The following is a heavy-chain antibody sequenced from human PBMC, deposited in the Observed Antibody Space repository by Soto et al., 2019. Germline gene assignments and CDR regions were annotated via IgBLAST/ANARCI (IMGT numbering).Heavy chain of an antibody. CDR3: AHRGGADYYYYYGMDV. V-gene: IGHV2-5*01. CDR1: GLSLSTSGVG. D-gene: IGHD1-26*01. Sequence: SGPTLVNPTQTLTLTCTFSGLSLSTSGVGVGWIRQPPGKALEWLALIYWNDDKRYSPSLKSRLTITKDTSKNQVVLTMTNMDPVDTATYYCAHRGGADYYYYYGMDVWGQGTTVTVSS. CDR2: IYWNDDK. J-gene: IGHJ6*02.